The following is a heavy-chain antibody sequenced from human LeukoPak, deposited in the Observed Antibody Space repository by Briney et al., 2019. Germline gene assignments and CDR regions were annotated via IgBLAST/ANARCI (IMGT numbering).Heavy chain of an antibody. J-gene: IGHJ4*02. CDR3: AREAYGSGNYYSDY. CDR2: IHKDGSSA. D-gene: IGHD3-10*01. Sequence: PGGSLRLSCAASGFTFSSKWMRWVRQAPGKGLVWVSRIHKDGSSATYADSVKGRFTISRDNAKNTLYLQMNSLRAEDTAMYYCAREAYGSGNYYSDYWGQGTLVTVSS. CDR1: GFTFSSKW. V-gene: IGHV3-74*01.